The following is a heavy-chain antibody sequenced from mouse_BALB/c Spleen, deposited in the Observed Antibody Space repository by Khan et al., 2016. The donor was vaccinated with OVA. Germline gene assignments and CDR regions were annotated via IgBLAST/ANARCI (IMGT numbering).Heavy chain of an antibody. J-gene: IGHJ4*01. CDR2: IYPGDGRT. Sequence: QVQLKQSGPELVKPGALVKISCKASGYTFTSYDINWVRQRPGQGLEWIGWIYPGDGRTDYNEKFKGKATLTADKSSTTAYMQLSSLTSETSAGYFCAREGVRGGAMDDWGQGTSGTVAS. CDR1: GYTFTSYD. V-gene: IGHV1S56*01. D-gene: IGHD1-1*01. CDR3: AREGVRGGAMDD.